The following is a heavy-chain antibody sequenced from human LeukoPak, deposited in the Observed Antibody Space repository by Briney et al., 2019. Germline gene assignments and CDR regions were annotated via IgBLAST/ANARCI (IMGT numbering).Heavy chain of an antibody. V-gene: IGHV3-30-3*01. Sequence: PGRSLRLSCAASGFTFSSYAMHWVRQAPGKGLEWVAVISYDGSNKYYADSVKGRFTISRDNSKNTLYLQMNSLRAEDTAVYYCAVGPNKYDFWSGYGYWGQGTLVTVSS. CDR1: GFTFSSYA. CDR2: ISYDGSNK. D-gene: IGHD3-3*01. CDR3: AVGPNKYDFWSGYGY. J-gene: IGHJ4*02.